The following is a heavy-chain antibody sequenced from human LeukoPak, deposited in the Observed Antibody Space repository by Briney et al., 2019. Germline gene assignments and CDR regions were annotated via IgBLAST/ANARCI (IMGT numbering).Heavy chain of an antibody. CDR2: IYYSGST. CDR1: GGSISSSSYY. V-gene: IGHV4-39*01. J-gene: IGHJ4*02. CDR3: ASLSGGDWELFDY. D-gene: IGHD2-21*02. Sequence: SETRSLTCTVSGGSISSSSYYWGWIRQPPGKGLEWIGSIYYSGSTYYNPSLKSRVTISVDTSKNQFSLKLSSVTAADTAVYYCASLSGGDWELFDYWGQGTLVTVSS.